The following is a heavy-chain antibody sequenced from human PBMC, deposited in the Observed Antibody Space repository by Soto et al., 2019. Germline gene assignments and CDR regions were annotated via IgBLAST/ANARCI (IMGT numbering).Heavy chain of an antibody. CDR2: TSYDGNNE. V-gene: IGHV3-30*18. J-gene: IGHJ4*02. CDR1: GFTFSNYA. Sequence: GGSLRLSCAASGFTFSNYAMHWVRQAPGKGLEWVALTSYDGNNEYYTDSVKGRFTISRDNSKNTLYLQMNSLRAEDTAVYYCAKDLNVYGGNAGYFDYWGQGTLVTVSS. CDR3: AKDLNVYGGNAGYFDY. D-gene: IGHD2-15*01.